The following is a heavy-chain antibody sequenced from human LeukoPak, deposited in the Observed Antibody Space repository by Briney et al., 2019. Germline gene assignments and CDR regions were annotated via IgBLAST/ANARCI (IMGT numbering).Heavy chain of an antibody. CDR2: IYWDDDK. CDR3: AHRQRTPMLRGQHFYFDY. V-gene: IGHV2-5*02. CDR1: GFSLRTSGVG. D-gene: IGHD3-10*01. J-gene: IGHJ4*02. Sequence: ESGPTLVKPTQTLTLTCTFSGFSLRTSGVGVGWICQPPGKALEWLALIYWDDDKRYSPSLESRLTLTKDTSKNQVVLTMTNMDPVDTATYYCAHRQRTPMLRGQHFYFDYWGQGTLVTVSS.